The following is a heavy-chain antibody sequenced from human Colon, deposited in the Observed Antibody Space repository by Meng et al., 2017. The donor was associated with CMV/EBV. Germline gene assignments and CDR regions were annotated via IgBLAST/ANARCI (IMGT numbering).Heavy chain of an antibody. CDR2: VYFDGAI. Sequence: SETLSLTCTVSGGPIRSTSHYWAWIHQPPGKGLEYIGSVYFDGAIYYNPSLKTRVIISVDTSRNLVSLKRNSVTAADTAVYYCARGGYSGVYGGNWFDPWGQGTMVTVSS. V-gene: IGHV4-39*02. CDR3: ARGGYSGVYGGNWFDP. J-gene: IGHJ5*02. D-gene: IGHD5-12*01. CDR1: GGPIRSTSHY.